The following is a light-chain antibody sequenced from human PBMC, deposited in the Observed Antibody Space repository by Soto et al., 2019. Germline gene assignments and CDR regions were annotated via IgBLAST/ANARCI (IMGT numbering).Light chain of an antibody. CDR3: QQSNITPRT. V-gene: IGKV1-39*01. J-gene: IGKJ1*01. CDR2: AAS. Sequence: DIQMTQSPSSLSASVGDRVTITCRASQSISSYLNWYQQKPGKAPKLLISAASSLQSGVPSRFSGGGSGTDFTLTISSLQPEDFATYYCQQSNITPRTFGQGTKVDIK. CDR1: QSISSY.